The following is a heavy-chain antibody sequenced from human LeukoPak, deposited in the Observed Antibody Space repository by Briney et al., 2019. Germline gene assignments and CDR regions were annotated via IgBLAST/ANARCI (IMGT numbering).Heavy chain of an antibody. CDR2: IYYSGST. D-gene: IGHD4-17*01. V-gene: IGHV4-31*03. CDR3: ASLDYGDYYFDY. CDR1: GGSISSGGYY. Sequence: KSSQTLSLTCTVSGGSISSGGYYWSWIRQHPGKGLEWIGYIYYSGSTYYNPSLKSRVTISVDTSKNRFSLKLSSVTAADTAVYYCASLDYGDYYFDYWGQGTLVTVSS. J-gene: IGHJ4*02.